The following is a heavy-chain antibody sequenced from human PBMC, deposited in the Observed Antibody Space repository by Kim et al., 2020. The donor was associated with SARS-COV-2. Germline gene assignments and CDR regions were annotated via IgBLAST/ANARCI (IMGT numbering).Heavy chain of an antibody. CDR3: ARVGRRARPEAFDI. J-gene: IGHJ3*02. D-gene: IGHD6-6*01. V-gene: IGHV5-51*01. Sequence: PSFQGHVTISADKSISTAYLQWSSRKASDTAMYYCARVGRRARPEAFDIWGQGTMVTVSS.